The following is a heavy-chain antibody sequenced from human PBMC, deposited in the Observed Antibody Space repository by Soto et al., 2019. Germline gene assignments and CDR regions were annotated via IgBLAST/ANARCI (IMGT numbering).Heavy chain of an antibody. CDR1: GFTFSSAW. D-gene: IGHD3-3*02. Sequence: PGGSLRLSCAASGFTFSSAWFNWVRQAPGKGLEWVGRIKSQNDGGTTDYAAPVRDRFTISKDDSKNTLYLQMNGLKTEDTGVYFCTADLPAFIPQVDSWGQGTLVTVSS. J-gene: IGHJ4*02. V-gene: IGHV3-15*07. CDR3: TADLPAFIPQVDS. CDR2: IKSQNDGGTT.